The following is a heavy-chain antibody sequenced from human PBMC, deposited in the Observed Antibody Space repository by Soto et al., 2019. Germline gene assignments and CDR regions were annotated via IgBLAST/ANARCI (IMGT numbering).Heavy chain of an antibody. CDR1: GGSFSGYY. V-gene: IGHV4-34*01. Sequence: SETLSLTCAVYGGSFSGYYWSWIRQPPGKGLEWIGEINHSGSTNYNPSLKSRVTISVDTSTSTAYMELRSLRSDDTAVYYCASGLIRLSGSEGSFDYWGQGTLVTVSS. D-gene: IGHD1-26*01. J-gene: IGHJ4*02. CDR2: INHSGST. CDR3: ASGLIRLSGSEGSFDY.